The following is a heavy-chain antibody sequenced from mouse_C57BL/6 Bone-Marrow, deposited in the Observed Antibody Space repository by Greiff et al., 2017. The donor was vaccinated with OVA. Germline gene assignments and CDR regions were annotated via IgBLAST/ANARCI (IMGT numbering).Heavy chain of an antibody. CDR2: ICNGGGST. CDR3: ARHSVWYFDV. V-gene: IGHV5-12*01. J-gene: IGHJ1*03. CDR1: GFTFSDYY. Sequence: EVLLVESGGGLVQPGGSLKLSCAASGFTFSDYYMHWVRQTPEKRLEWVAYICNGGGSTYYPDTVKGRFTISRDNAKNTLYLQMSRLKSEDTAMYYCARHSVWYFDVWGTGTTVTVSS.